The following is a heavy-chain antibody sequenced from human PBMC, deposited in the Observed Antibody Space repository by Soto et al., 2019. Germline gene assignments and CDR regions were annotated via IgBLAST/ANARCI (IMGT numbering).Heavy chain of an antibody. CDR2: IYYSGST. Sequence: QVQLQESGPGLVKPSQTLSLPCTVSGGSISSGGYYWSWIRQHPGKGLEWIGYIYYSGSTYYNPSLKSRVTISVDTSKNQFSLKLSSVTAADTAVYYCARVPSYDFWSGYRGGTRWFDPWGQGTLVTVSS. J-gene: IGHJ5*02. CDR3: ARVPSYDFWSGYRGGTRWFDP. V-gene: IGHV4-31*03. D-gene: IGHD3-3*01. CDR1: GGSISSGGYY.